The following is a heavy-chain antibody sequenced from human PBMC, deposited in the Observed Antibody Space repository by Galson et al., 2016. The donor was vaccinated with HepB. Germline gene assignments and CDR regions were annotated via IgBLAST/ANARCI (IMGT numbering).Heavy chain of an antibody. CDR2: INYSGDT. CDR3: ARGGATRWGSYRYLLYIDY. D-gene: IGHD3-16*02. Sequence: LSLTCAVYGGSFSVYHWSWIRQPPGKGLEWIADINYSGDTNYNPSLESRVTISIDTSKNQFSLKLSSVTAAGTAVYFCARGGATRWGSYRYLLYIDYWGQGALVTVSS. V-gene: IGHV4-34*01. CDR1: GGSFSVYH. J-gene: IGHJ4*02.